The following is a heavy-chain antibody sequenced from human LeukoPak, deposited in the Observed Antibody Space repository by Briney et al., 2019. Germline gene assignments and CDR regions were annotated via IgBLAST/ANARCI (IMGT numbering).Heavy chain of an antibody. CDR2: FDPEDGET. V-gene: IGHV1-24*01. D-gene: IGHD6-13*01. CDR3: ATDLGGLAASVSDAFDI. Sequence: ASVKVSCKVSGYTLPQLSIHWVRQAPGKGLEWMGGFDPEDGETIYAQKFQGRVTMTEDTSTDTAYMKLSSLRSEDTAVYYCATDLGGLAASVSDAFDIWGQGTMVTVSS. J-gene: IGHJ3*02. CDR1: GYTLPQLS.